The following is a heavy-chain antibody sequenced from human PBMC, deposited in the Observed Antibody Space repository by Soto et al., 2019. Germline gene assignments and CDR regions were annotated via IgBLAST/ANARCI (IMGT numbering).Heavy chain of an antibody. D-gene: IGHD2-8*02. Sequence: PSETLALTCAVYSGSFRGYYFAWIRQPPGTGLEWIGEINHSGSTNYNPSLKSRVTISVDTSKNQFSLKLTSVTAADTAVYYCAREKITGRFDYWGEGTLVTVSS. J-gene: IGHJ4*02. CDR2: INHSGST. V-gene: IGHV4-34*01. CDR1: SGSFRGYY. CDR3: AREKITGRFDY.